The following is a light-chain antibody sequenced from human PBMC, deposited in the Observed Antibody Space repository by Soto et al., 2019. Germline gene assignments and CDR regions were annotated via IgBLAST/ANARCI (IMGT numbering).Light chain of an antibody. Sequence: EIVLTQSPDTLSLSPGEIATLYFSASQSVSSSYLAWYQQRPGQAPRLLIYGASSRATGIPDRFSGSGSGTDFTLTISRLEPEDFAIYYCQQYDIWPPYTFGQGTKVDIK. CDR3: QQYDIWPPYT. J-gene: IGKJ2*01. CDR2: GAS. CDR1: QSVSSSY. V-gene: IGKV3-20*01.